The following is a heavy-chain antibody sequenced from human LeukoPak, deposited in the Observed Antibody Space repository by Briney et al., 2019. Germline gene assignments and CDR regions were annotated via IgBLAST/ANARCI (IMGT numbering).Heavy chain of an antibody. CDR1: GFTFSSYD. J-gene: IGHJ6*04. V-gene: IGHV3-48*03. CDR3: AELGITMIGGV. CDR2: ISSSGSTI. Sequence: GGSLRLSCAASGFTFSSYDMYWVRQAPGKGLEWVSYISSSGSTIYYADSVKGRFTISRDNTKNSLYLQMNSLRAEDTAVYYCAELGITMIGGVWGKGTTVTISS. D-gene: IGHD3-10*02.